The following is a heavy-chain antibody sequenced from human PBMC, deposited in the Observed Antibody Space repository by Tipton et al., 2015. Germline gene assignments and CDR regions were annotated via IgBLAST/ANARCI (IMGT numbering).Heavy chain of an antibody. CDR2: IYYSGST. CDR1: GGSISSYY. D-gene: IGHD3-10*02. V-gene: IGHV4-59*01. J-gene: IGHJ5*02. Sequence: TLSLTCTVSGGSISSYYWSWIRQPPGKGLEWIGDIYYSGSTNYNPSLKSRVTISVDTSKNQFSLKLSSVTAADTAVYYCARDYVYNWFDPWGQGTLVTVSS. CDR3: ARDYVYNWFDP.